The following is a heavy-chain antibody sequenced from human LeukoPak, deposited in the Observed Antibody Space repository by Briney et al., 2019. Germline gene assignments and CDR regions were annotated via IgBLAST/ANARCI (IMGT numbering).Heavy chain of an antibody. J-gene: IGHJ6*03. CDR2: MNPKSGNT. Sequence: ASVKVSCKASGYTFISYDIVWLRQATGQGLEWMGDMNPKSGNTDYVQNFQGRVTMTRDTSITTAYMELSGLRSEDTAVYYCARKIASTRLGVRYYYMDVWGEGTTVTISS. CDR3: ARKIASTRLGVRYYYMDV. D-gene: IGHD2-2*01. CDR1: GYTFISYD. V-gene: IGHV1-8*01.